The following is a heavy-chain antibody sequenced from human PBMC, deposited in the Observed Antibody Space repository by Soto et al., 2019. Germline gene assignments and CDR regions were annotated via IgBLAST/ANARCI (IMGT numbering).Heavy chain of an antibody. CDR3: ARDSGWYRYYYYGMDV. J-gene: IGHJ6*02. CDR2: INHSGST. V-gene: IGHV4-34*01. D-gene: IGHD6-19*01. CDR1: GGSFSGYY. Sequence: SETLSLTCAVYGGSFSGYYWSWIRQPPGKGLEWIGEINHSGSTNYNPSLKSRVTISVDTSKNQFSLKLSSVTAADTAVYYCARDSGWYRYYYYGMDVWGQGTTATVYS.